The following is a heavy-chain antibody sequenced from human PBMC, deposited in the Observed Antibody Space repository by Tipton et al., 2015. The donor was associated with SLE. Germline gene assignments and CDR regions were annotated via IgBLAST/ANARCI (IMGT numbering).Heavy chain of an antibody. V-gene: IGHV4-39*07. Sequence: TLSLTCTVSGGSISVSSYYWGWIRQPPGKGLEWIGSIYYSGSTYYNPSLKSRVTISVDTSKNQFSLKMTSVTAADTAVYYCASPGSSAPGPYFQHWGQGTLVIVSS. J-gene: IGHJ1*01. CDR2: IYYSGST. CDR1: GGSISVSSYY. CDR3: ASPGSSAPGPYFQH. D-gene: IGHD6-25*01.